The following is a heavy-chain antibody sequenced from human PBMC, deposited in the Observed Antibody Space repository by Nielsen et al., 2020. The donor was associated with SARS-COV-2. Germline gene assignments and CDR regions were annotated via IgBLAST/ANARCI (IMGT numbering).Heavy chain of an antibody. J-gene: IGHJ6*02. CDR3: SSHYYGMDV. Sequence: GESLKISCAASGFTFSSYGMHWVRQAPGKGLEWVAVISYDGSNKYYADSVKGRFTISRDNAKNSLYLQMNSLRAEDTALYYCSSHYYGMDVWGQGTTVTVSS. V-gene: IGHV3-30*03. CDR1: GFTFSSYG. CDR2: ISYDGSNK.